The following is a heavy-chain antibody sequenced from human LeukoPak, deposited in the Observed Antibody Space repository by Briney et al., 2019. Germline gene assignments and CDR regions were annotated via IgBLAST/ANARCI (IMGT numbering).Heavy chain of an antibody. CDR1: AFTFTSYY. CDR3: ERDRYYYDSSGYIRGISFDY. V-gene: IGHV1-46*01. CDR2: INPSGGST. D-gene: IGHD3-22*01. J-gene: IGHJ4*02. Sequence: GASVKVSCKASAFTFTSYYMHRVRQAPGQGLEWMGIINPSGGSTSYEQKFQGRVTMTRDTSTSTVYMELSSLRSEDTAVYYCERDRYYYDSSGYIRGISFDYWGQGTLVTVSS.